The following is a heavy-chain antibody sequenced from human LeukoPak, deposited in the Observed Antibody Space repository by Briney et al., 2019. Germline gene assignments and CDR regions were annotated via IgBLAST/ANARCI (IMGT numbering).Heavy chain of an antibody. CDR3: AQDYSGYDLSAGY. Sequence: PGGSLRLSRAASGFTFSSHAMSWVRQAPGKGLEWVSVISGSGRSTYYADSVKGRFTISRDNSKDTLYLQMNSLRAEDTALYYCAQDYSGYDLSAGYWGQGTLVTLSS. J-gene: IGHJ4*02. D-gene: IGHD5-12*01. CDR1: GFTFSSHA. CDR2: ISGSGRST. V-gene: IGHV3-23*01.